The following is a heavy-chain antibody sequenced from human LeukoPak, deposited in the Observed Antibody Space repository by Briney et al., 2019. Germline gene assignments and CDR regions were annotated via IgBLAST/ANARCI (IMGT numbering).Heavy chain of an antibody. J-gene: IGHJ6*03. CDR1: GFTYSSYD. Sequence: GGSLRLSCAASGFTYSSYDMHWVRQATGKGLEWVSAIGTAGDTYYPGSVKGRFTISRENAKNSLYLQMNSLRAGDTAVYYCARGTYYYGSGSHKPYYYYYYMDVWGKGTTVTVSS. CDR3: ARGTYYYGSGSHKPYYYYYYMDV. V-gene: IGHV3-13*01. CDR2: IGTAGDT. D-gene: IGHD3-10*01.